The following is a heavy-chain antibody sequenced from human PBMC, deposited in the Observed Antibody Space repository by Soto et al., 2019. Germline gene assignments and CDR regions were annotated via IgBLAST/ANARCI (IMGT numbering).Heavy chain of an antibody. CDR2: IYYSGST. J-gene: IGHJ6*02. D-gene: IGHD3-16*02. CDR3: ARVPIVPGPPAGMDV. Sequence: QVQLQESGPGLVKPSQTLSLTCTVSGGSISSGGYYWSWIRQHPGKGLAWIGYIYYSGSTYYNPSLKSRVTLSVDTSKNQFSRKLSSVTAADTAVYYCARVPIVPGPPAGMDVWGQGTTVTVSS. CDR1: GGSISSGGYY. V-gene: IGHV4-31*03.